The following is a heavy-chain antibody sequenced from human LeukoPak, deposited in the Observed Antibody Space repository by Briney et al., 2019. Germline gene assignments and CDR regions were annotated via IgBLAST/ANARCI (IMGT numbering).Heavy chain of an antibody. D-gene: IGHD6-19*01. Sequence: GGSLRLSCAASGITFNNAWMSWVRQAPGKGLEWLGRIKGKTDGGTTDYAAAVKGRFTISRDDSENTLSLQMSSLKTDDTAVYYCTRDREVAGPDSWGQGTLVTVSS. CDR2: IKGKTDGGTT. CDR1: GITFNNAW. CDR3: TRDREVAGPDS. V-gene: IGHV3-15*01. J-gene: IGHJ4*02.